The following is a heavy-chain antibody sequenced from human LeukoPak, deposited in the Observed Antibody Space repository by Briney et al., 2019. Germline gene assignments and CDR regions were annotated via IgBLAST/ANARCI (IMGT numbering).Heavy chain of an antibody. D-gene: IGHD7-27*01. CDR2: IYYSGRT. J-gene: IGHJ4*02. CDR3: AGTGLFFDY. CDR1: GGSISSGAYY. V-gene: IGHV4-31*03. Sequence: SETLSLTCTVSGGSISSGAYYWSWIRQHPGKGLEWIGYIYYSGRTYYTPSLKSRVTISVDTSKNQFSLKLSSVTAADTAGYYCAGTGLFFDYWSQGTLVTVSS.